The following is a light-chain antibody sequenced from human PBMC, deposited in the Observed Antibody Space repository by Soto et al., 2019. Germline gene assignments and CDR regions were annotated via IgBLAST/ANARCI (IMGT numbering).Light chain of an antibody. CDR2: DAS. J-gene: IGKJ1*01. V-gene: IGKV1-5*01. CDR1: QSISSW. CDR3: QQYENYWT. Sequence: DIQMTQPPSTLSATSGEGVTITCRASQSISSWLAWYQQKPGKAPKLLIYDASNLESGVPSRFSGSGSGTEFTLTISNLQPDDIATYYCQQYENYWTFGQGTKVDIK.